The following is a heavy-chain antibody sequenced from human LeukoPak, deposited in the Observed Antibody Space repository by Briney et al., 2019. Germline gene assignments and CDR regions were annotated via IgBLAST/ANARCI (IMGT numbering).Heavy chain of an antibody. Sequence: SETLSLTCTVPGGSISSYYWSWIRQPPGKGLEWIGYIYYSGSTNYNPSLKSRVTISVDTSKNQFSLKLSSVTAADTAVYYCARLWNYGSGSPFDYWGQGTLVTVSS. D-gene: IGHD3-10*01. CDR1: GGSISSYY. CDR2: IYYSGST. CDR3: ARLWNYGSGSPFDY. J-gene: IGHJ4*02. V-gene: IGHV4-59*08.